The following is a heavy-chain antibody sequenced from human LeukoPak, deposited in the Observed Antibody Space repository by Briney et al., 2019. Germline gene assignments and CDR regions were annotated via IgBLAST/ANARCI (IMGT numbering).Heavy chain of an antibody. V-gene: IGHV4-59*08. J-gene: IGHJ5*02. CDR1: GGSVSRYY. D-gene: IGHD2-21*02. Sequence: SETLSLTCTVSGGSVSRYYWSWIRQPPGKGLEWIGYIYYSGSTNYNPSLKSRVTISVDTSKNQFSLKLSSVTAADTAVYYCARHYCGGDCYDNWFDPWGQGTLVTVSS. CDR2: IYYSGST. CDR3: ARHYCGGDCYDNWFDP.